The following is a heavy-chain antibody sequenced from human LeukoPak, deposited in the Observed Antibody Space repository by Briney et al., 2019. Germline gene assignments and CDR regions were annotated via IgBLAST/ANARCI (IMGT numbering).Heavy chain of an antibody. D-gene: IGHD2-15*01. V-gene: IGHV1-2*02. J-gene: IGHJ3*02. Sequence: GASVKVSCKASGYTFTGYYMHWVRQAPRQGLEWMGWINPNSGGTNYAQKFQGRVTMTRDTSISTAYMELSRLRSDDTAVYYCASRGPLVVAAKGAFDIWGQGTMVTVSS. CDR1: GYTFTGYY. CDR2: INPNSGGT. CDR3: ASRGPLVVAAKGAFDI.